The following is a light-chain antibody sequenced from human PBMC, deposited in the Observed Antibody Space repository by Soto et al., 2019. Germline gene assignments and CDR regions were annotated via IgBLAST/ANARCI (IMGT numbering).Light chain of an antibody. CDR2: DAS. V-gene: IGKV1-5*01. CDR1: QSISTW. J-gene: IGKJ1*01. Sequence: DIQMTQSPSTLSASVGDRVTITCRASQSISTWLAWYQQKPGKAPKVLIYDASSLESGVPSRFSGSGSGTEFTLTISSLQPDDFATYYCQQYNSHSWTFGQGTKVEIK. CDR3: QQYNSHSWT.